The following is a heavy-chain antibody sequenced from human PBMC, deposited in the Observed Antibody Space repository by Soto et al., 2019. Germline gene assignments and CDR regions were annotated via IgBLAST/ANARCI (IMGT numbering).Heavy chain of an antibody. Sequence: PGGSLRLSCAASGFTFSSYSMNWVRQAPGKGLEWVSYISSSSSTIYYADSVKGRFTISRDNAKNSLYLQMNSLGDEDTAVYFCARDWAGPRLRAAFDIWGQGTMVTVSS. D-gene: IGHD4-17*01. CDR2: ISSSSSTI. V-gene: IGHV3-48*02. J-gene: IGHJ3*02. CDR3: ARDWAGPRLRAAFDI. CDR1: GFTFSSYS.